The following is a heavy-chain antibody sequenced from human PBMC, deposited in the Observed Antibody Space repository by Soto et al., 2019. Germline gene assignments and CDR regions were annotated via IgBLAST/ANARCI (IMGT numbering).Heavy chain of an antibody. CDR3: VRVSDGDVDAFDI. Sequence: ASVKVSCKASGYTFTGYYMHWVRQAPGQGLEWMGWINPNSGGTNYAQKFQGWVTMTRDTSISTAYMELSRLRSDDTAVYYCVRVSDGDVDAFDIWGQGTMVTVSS. D-gene: IGHD7-27*01. J-gene: IGHJ3*02. V-gene: IGHV1-2*04. CDR1: GYTFTGYY. CDR2: INPNSGGT.